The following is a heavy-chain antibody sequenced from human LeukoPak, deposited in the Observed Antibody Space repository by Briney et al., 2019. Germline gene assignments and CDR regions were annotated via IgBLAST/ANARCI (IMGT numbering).Heavy chain of an antibody. J-gene: IGHJ5*02. Sequence: ASVKVSCKASGYTFTSHDINWVRQATGQGLEWMGWMNPDSGNTGYAQKFQGRVTMTRNTSISTAYMELSSLRSEDTAVYYCARVEWFGESNWFDPWGQGTLVTVSS. CDR1: GYTFTSHD. CDR2: MNPDSGNT. D-gene: IGHD3-10*01. V-gene: IGHV1-8*01. CDR3: ARVEWFGESNWFDP.